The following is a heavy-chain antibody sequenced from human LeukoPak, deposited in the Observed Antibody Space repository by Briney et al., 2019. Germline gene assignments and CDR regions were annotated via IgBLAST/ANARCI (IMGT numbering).Heavy chain of an antibody. V-gene: IGHV4-59*01. J-gene: IGHJ6*03. CDR3: GGGGTTVVSWDHFYMDV. CDR2: IYYTGSI. Sequence: SETLSLTCTVSGDSISSYYWSWIRQSPGKGLEWIGYIYYTGSINYNPFFKSRVAISVDTAKKQISLKLSSVTAADTAVYYCGGGGTTVVSWDHFYMDVWGKGTTVTVSS. CDR1: GDSISSYY. D-gene: IGHD4-23*01.